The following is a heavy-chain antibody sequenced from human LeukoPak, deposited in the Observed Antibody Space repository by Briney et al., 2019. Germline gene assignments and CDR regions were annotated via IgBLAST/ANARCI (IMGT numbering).Heavy chain of an antibody. CDR1: GGTFSSYA. Sequence: ASVKVSCKASGGTFSSYAISWVRQAPGQGLEWMGRIIPIFGIANYAQKFQGRVTITADKSTSTAYMGLSSLRSEDTAVYYCAGSHYYDSSGLSYWGQGTLVTVSS. D-gene: IGHD3-22*01. CDR3: AGSHYYDSSGLSY. V-gene: IGHV1-69*04. CDR2: IIPIFGIA. J-gene: IGHJ4*02.